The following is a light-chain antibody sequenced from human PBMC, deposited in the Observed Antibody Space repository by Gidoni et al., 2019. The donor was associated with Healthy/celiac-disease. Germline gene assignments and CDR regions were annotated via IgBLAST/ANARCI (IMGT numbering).Light chain of an antibody. CDR2: QDS. CDR1: KLGAKY. V-gene: IGLV3-1*01. Sequence: SYELTQPPSVSVSPGQTASITCSGDKLGAKYACWYQQKPGQSPVLVIYQDSKRPSGIPERFSGSNSENTATLTISGTQAMDEADYYCQAWDSSTDVVFGGGTKLTVL. CDR3: QAWDSSTDVV. J-gene: IGLJ2*01.